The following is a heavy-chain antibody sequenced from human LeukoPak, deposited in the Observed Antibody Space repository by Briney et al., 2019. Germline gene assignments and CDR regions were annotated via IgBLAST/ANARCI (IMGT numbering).Heavy chain of an antibody. CDR1: GGSISSSNW. V-gene: IGHV4-4*02. CDR3: ARDISMITFGGVIVILGAFDI. Sequence: PSETLSLTCAVSGGSISSSNWWSWVRQPPGKGLEWIGEIYHSGSTNYNPSLKSRVTISVDTSKNQFSLKLSSVTAADTAVYYCARDISMITFGGVIVILGAFDIWGQGTMVTVSS. J-gene: IGHJ3*02. CDR2: IYHSGST. D-gene: IGHD3-16*02.